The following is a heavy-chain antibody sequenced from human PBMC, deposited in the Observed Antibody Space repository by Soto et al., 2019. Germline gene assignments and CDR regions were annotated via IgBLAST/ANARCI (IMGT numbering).Heavy chain of an antibody. Sequence: EVQLLESGGGLVQPGGSLRLSCAASGFTFSSYAMSWVRQAPGKGLEWVSAISGSGGSTYYADSVKGRFTISRDNSKNTLYLQMNSLRAEDTAVYYCAKDHLGAFGSGGNWFDPWSQGTLVTVSS. CDR3: AKDHLGAFGSGGNWFDP. CDR2: ISGSGGST. J-gene: IGHJ5*02. D-gene: IGHD3-10*01. V-gene: IGHV3-23*01. CDR1: GFTFSSYA.